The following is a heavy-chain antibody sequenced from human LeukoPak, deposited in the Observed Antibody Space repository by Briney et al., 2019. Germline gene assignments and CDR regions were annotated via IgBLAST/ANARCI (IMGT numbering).Heavy chain of an antibody. Sequence: PGGSLRLSCAASGFTFSSYSMNWVRQAPGKGLEWVSSIISSSSYIYYADSVKGRFTISRDNAKNSLYLQMNNLRVEDMAVYHCARGGSSRPLDYWGQGTLVTVSS. J-gene: IGHJ4*02. CDR2: IISSSSYI. V-gene: IGHV3-21*01. CDR3: ARGGSSRPLDY. CDR1: GFTFSSYS. D-gene: IGHD2-15*01.